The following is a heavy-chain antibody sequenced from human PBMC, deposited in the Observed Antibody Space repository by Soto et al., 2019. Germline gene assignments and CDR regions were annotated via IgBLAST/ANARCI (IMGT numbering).Heavy chain of an antibody. CDR1: GFTYSTYT. D-gene: IGHD6-13*01. CDR2: ISYDGNNK. CDR3: AKVQGSSWYEIDY. Sequence: GGSLRLSCAASGFTYSTYTMHWVRQAPGKGLEWVAVISYDGNNKFYADSVKGRFTISRDNSKNTLYLQMNSLRAEDTAVYYCAKVQGSSWYEIDYWGQGTLVTVSS. J-gene: IGHJ4*02. V-gene: IGHV3-30-3*01.